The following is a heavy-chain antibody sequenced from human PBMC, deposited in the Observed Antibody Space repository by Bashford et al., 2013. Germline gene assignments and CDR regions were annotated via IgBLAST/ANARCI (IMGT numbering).Heavy chain of an antibody. CDR1: GYTFTGYY. V-gene: IGHV1-2*06. J-gene: IGHJ4*02. CDR3: ARAPDVLRFLEWLLDY. CDR2: INPNSGGT. Sequence: ASVKVSCKASGYTFTGYYMHWVRQAPGQGLEWMGRINPNSGGTNYAQKFQGRVTMTRDTSISTAYMELSRLRSDDTAVYYCARAPDVLRFLEWLLDYWGQGTLVTVSS. D-gene: IGHD3-3*01.